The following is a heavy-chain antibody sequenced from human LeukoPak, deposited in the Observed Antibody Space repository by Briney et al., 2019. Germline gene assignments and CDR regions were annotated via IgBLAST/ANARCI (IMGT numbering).Heavy chain of an antibody. V-gene: IGHV4-59*01. CDR1: GGSISNYY. J-gene: IGHJ5*02. CDR2: IYKTGIT. Sequence: PSETLSLTCTVSGGSISNYYWNWVRQPPGGGLERIGYIYKTGITLYSPSLESRVIMSVDTSQNQFSLKLRSVTAADTAVYYCAREDSGYDYSPFYLWGKGILVTVSS. CDR3: AREDSGYDYSPFYL. D-gene: IGHD5-12*01.